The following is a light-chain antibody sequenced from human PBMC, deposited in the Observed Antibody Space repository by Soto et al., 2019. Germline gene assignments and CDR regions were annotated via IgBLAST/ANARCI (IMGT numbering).Light chain of an antibody. Sequence: QSALTQPASVSGSPGQSITISCTGTSSDVGGYNYVSWYQQHPGKAPKLMIYEVSNRPSGVSNRFSGSKSGNTASLTISRLQAEDEADYYCSSYTSSSTFHVVFGGGTKVTVL. CDR2: EVS. J-gene: IGLJ2*01. CDR1: SSDVGGYNY. CDR3: SSYTSSSTFHVV. V-gene: IGLV2-14*01.